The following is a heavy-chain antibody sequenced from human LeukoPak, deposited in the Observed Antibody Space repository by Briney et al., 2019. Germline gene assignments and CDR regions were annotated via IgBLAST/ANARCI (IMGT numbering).Heavy chain of an antibody. CDR3: AREGGDHKIGAFDI. CDR1: GFTFSDYT. D-gene: IGHD4-17*01. CDR2: ISGSSRHI. J-gene: IGHJ3*02. Sequence: GGSLRLSCAASGFTFSDYTMNWVRQAPGKGLEYVSSISGSSRHIYYADSVKGRFTISRDNTKSSLYLQMNSLRVEDTAVYYCAREGGDHKIGAFDIWGQGTMVTVSS. V-gene: IGHV3-21*04.